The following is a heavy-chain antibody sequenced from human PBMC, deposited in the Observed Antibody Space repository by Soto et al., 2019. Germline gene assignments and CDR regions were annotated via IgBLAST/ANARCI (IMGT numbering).Heavy chain of an antibody. CDR3: ARLLHLGAQHVKPYYGMDV. V-gene: IGHV1-46*01. J-gene: IGHJ6*02. CDR1: GYTFTSYY. Sequence: GASVKVSCKASGYTFTSYYMHWVRQAPGQGLEWMGIINPSGGSTSYAQKFQGRVTMTRDTSTSTVYMELSSLRSEDTAVYYCARLLHLGAQHVKPYYGMDVSGQGTTVTVSS. CDR2: INPSGGST. D-gene: IGHD1-26*01.